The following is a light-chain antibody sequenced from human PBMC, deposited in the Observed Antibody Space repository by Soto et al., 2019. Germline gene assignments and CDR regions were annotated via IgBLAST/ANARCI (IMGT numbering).Light chain of an antibody. Sequence: QSALTQPASVSGSPGQSITISCTGTSTDVGESKYVSWYQQHPGKAPKLMIYEVDNRPSGISSRFSGSKSGKTASLTISGLQAEDEADYFCCAFTSRNTYVFGIGTKLTVL. CDR3: CAFTSRNTYV. J-gene: IGLJ1*01. CDR2: EVD. CDR1: STDVGESKY. V-gene: IGLV2-14*01.